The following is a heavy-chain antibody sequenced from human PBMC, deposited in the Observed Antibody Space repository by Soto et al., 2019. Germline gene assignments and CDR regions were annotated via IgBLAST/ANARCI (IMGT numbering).Heavy chain of an antibody. CDR2: ISSNGGTT. Sequence: EVQLAESGGGMVQPGGSLRLSCVASGFTFSSYDMHWVRQAPGKGLEYVSSISSNGGTTYYGNSVKGRFTISRDNSKNTLSLQMGSLRAEAMAVYYCVRRVSGNYDYWGQGTLVTVSS. CDR1: GFTFSSYD. J-gene: IGHJ4*02. CDR3: VRRVSGNYDY. D-gene: IGHD1-7*01. V-gene: IGHV3-64*01.